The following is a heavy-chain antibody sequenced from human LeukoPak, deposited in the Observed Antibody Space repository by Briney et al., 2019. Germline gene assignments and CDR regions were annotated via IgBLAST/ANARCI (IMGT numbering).Heavy chain of an antibody. V-gene: IGHV4-34*01. D-gene: IGHD3-22*01. J-gene: IGHJ3*02. CDR1: GGSFSGYY. Sequence: PSETLSLTCAVYGGSFSGYYWSWIRQPPGKGLEWIGEINHSGSTNYNPSLKSRVTISVDTSKNQFSLKLSSVTAADTAVYYCARGGKRYYYEHDAFDIWGQGTMVTVSS. CDR2: INHSGST. CDR3: ARGGKRYYYEHDAFDI.